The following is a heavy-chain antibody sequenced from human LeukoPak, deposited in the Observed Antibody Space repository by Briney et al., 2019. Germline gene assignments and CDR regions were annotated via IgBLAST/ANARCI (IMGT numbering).Heavy chain of an antibody. CDR2: IYPGDSDT. Sequence: PGESLKISCKGSGYKFSNYWIGWVRQMPGKGLGCMGIIYPGDSDTRYSPSFQGQVTISVDKSINTAYLQWSSLKAADTAIYYCARGEITGTPVYYWGQGTLVTVSS. CDR1: GYKFSNYW. CDR3: ARGEITGTPVYY. D-gene: IGHD1-7*01. J-gene: IGHJ4*02. V-gene: IGHV5-51*01.